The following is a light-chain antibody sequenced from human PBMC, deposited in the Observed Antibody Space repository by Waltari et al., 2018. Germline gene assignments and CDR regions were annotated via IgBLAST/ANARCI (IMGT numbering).Light chain of an antibody. CDR1: SSYVGGYHY. V-gene: IGLV2-11*01. CDR2: DVS. Sequence: QSALTQPRSVSVSPGPSVTISCTGTSSYVGGYHYVSWYQQHPGKAPKLMSYDVSKRPSGVPDRFSGSKSGNTASLTISGLQAEDEADYYCCSYAGSVVFGGGTKLTVL. J-gene: IGLJ2*01. CDR3: CSYAGSVV.